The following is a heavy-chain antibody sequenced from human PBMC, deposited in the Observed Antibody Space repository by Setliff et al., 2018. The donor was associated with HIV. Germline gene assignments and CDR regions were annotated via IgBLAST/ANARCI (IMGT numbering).Heavy chain of an antibody. D-gene: IGHD1-26*01. CDR3: ASGSPFDGFDM. CDR1: GGSMSTQY. V-gene: IGHV4-59*11. J-gene: IGHJ3*02. CDR2: IYTTGST. Sequence: PSETLSLTCTVSGGSMSTQYWSWIRQTPGKGLEWIGHIYTTGSTHYNPSLRSRVTISIDTSKSHFSLRLKSVTAADTALYYCASGSPFDGFDMWGQGTMVTVSS.